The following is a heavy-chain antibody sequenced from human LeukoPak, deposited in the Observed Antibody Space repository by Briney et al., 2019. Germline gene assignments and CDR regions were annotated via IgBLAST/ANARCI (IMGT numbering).Heavy chain of an antibody. J-gene: IGHJ4*02. CDR2: INHSGST. CDR1: GGSISSGGYY. D-gene: IGHD5-18*01. CDR3: ARAKGKGYSYGYPHFDY. Sequence: PSQTLSLTCTVSGGSISSGGYYWSWIRQPPGKGLEWIGEINHSGSTNYNPSLKSRVTISVDTSKNQFSLKLSSVTAADTAVYYCARAKGKGYSYGYPHFDYWGQGTLVTVSS. V-gene: IGHV4-30-2*01.